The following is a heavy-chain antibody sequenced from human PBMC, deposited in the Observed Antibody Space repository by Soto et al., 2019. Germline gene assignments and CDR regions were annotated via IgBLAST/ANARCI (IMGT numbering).Heavy chain of an antibody. CDR1: GYTFTSYA. CDR2: INAGNGNT. CDR3: ARAEGYYDSSGLR. J-gene: IGHJ4*02. Sequence: QVQLVQSGAEVKKPGASVKVSCKASGYTFTSYAMHWVRQAPGQRLEWMGWINAGNGNTKYSQKFQGRVTITRDTSASTAYMELSRLRSEDTAVYYCARAEGYYDSSGLRWGQGTLVTVSS. V-gene: IGHV1-3*01. D-gene: IGHD3-22*01.